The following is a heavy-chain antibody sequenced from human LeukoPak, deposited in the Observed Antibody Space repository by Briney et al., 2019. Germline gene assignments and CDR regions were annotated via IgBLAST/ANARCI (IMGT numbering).Heavy chain of an antibody. CDR3: AREGEAALYGMDV. CDR2: IWYDGSNK. J-gene: IGHJ6*02. V-gene: IGHV3-33*01. D-gene: IGHD3-16*01. Sequence: PGGSLRLSCAASGFTFSSYGMHWVRQAPGKGLEWVAVIWYDGSNKYYADSVKGRFTISRDNSKNTLYPQMNSLRAEDTAVYYCAREGEAALYGMDVWGQGTTVTVSS. CDR1: GFTFSSYG.